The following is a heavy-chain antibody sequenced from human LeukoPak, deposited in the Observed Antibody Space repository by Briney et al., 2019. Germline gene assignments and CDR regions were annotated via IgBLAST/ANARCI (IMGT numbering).Heavy chain of an antibody. J-gene: IGHJ4*02. V-gene: IGHV4-34*01. CDR2: INHSGST. CDR3: ARQDYVWGSYRYDS. CDR1: GGSFSGYY. Sequence: KPSETLSLTCAVYGGSFSGYYWSWIRQPPGKGLEWIGEINHSGSTNYNPSLKSRVTISVDTSKNQFSLKLSSVTAADTAVYYCARQDYVWGSYRYDSWGQGTPVTVSS. D-gene: IGHD3-16*02.